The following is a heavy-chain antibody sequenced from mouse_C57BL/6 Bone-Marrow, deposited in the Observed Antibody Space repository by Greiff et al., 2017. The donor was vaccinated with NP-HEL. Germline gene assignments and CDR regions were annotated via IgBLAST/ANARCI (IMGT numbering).Heavy chain of an antibody. CDR1: GFTFSSYA. D-gene: IGHD1-1*01. Sequence: EVMLVESGGGLVKPGGSLKLSCAASGFTFSSYAMSWVRQTPDKRLEWVATISAGGSYTYYPDNVKGRFTISRDNAKNNLYLQMSHLKSEDTAMYYCARTTVVAYYAMDYWGQGTSVTVSS. CDR3: ARTTVVAYYAMDY. J-gene: IGHJ4*01. V-gene: IGHV5-4*03. CDR2: ISAGGSYT.